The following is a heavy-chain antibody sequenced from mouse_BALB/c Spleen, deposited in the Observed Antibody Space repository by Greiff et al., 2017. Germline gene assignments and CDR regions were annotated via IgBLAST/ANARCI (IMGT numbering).Heavy chain of an antibody. CDR3: GRHECLGYAMDY. CDR2: IRSKSNNYAT. CDR1: GFTFNTYA. Sequence: DVMLVESGGGLVQPKGSLKLSCAASGFTFNTYAMNWVRQAPGKGLEWVARIRSKSNNYATYYADSVKDRFTISRDDSQSMLYLQMNNLKTEDTAMYYCGRHECLGYAMDYWGQGTSVTVSA. V-gene: IGHV10-1*02. J-gene: IGHJ4*01. D-gene: IGHD6-1*01.